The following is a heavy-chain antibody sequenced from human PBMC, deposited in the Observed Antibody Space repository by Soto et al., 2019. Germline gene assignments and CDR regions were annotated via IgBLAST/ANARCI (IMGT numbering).Heavy chain of an antibody. Sequence: VGSLRLSCAASGFTFGTYSMYWVRQVPGKGLEWISYISSSSTTIYYGDSVKGRCTSSRDKARNSRYLQMNSRRDEDTAVDYCERLMIVTGGEAFDIWGKGKMVNVSS. CDR3: ERLMIVTGGEAFDI. CDR1: GFTFGTYS. V-gene: IGHV3-48*02. J-gene: IGHJ3*02. D-gene: IGHD3-22*01. CDR2: ISSSSTTI.